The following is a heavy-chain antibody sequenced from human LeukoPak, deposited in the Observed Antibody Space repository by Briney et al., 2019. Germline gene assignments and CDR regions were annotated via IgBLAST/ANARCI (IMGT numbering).Heavy chain of an antibody. J-gene: IGHJ4*02. V-gene: IGHV4-59*08. CDR1: GGSISSYY. CDR3: ARHSGWLVRAFDY. Sequence: PSETLSLTCTVSGGSISSYYWSWIRQPRGKGLEWIGYIYYSGSTNYNPSLKSRVTISVDTSKNQFSLKLSSVTAADTAVYYCARHSGWLVRAFDYWGQGTLVTVSS. CDR2: IYYSGST. D-gene: IGHD6-19*01.